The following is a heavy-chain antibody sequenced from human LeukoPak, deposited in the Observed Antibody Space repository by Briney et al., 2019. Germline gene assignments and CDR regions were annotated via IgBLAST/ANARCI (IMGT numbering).Heavy chain of an antibody. CDR3: ARYCSGGSCYPYYYYGMDV. CDR2: MNPNSGNT. V-gene: IGHV1-8*03. D-gene: IGHD2-15*01. Sequence: ASVKVSCKAAGYTFTNYDINWVRQATGQGLEWMGWMNPNSGNTGYAQKFQGRVTITRNTSISTAYMELSSLRSDDTAVYYCARYCSGGSCYPYYYYGMDVWGQGTTVTVSS. J-gene: IGHJ6*02. CDR1: GYTFTNYD.